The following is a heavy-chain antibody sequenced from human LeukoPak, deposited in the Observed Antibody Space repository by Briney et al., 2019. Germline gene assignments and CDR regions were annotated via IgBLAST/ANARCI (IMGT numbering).Heavy chain of an antibody. CDR2: ISPNGGIT. CDR1: GFTFSSHG. J-gene: IGHJ1*01. CDR3: AKDDDWGRYKH. Sequence: PGGSLRLSCAASGFTFSSHGMNWVRQAPGKGLEWVSGISPNGGITYYTDSVKGRFTISRDNSKDTQSLQMNSLRAEDTAVYYCAKDDDWGRYKHWGQGTLVTVSS. D-gene: IGHD3-16*01. V-gene: IGHV3-23*01.